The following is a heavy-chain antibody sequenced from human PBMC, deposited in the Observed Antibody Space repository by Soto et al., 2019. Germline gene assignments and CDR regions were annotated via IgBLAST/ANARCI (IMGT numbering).Heavy chain of an antibody. V-gene: IGHV3-66*01. Sequence: PGGSLRLSCAASGFTVSSNYMSWVRQAPGKGLEWISLIYSGGSTYYADSVKGRFTISRDNSKNTLYLQMNSLRAEDTAVYYCARDTYYYYYMDVWGKGTTVTVSS. J-gene: IGHJ6*03. CDR1: GFTVSSNY. CDR2: IYSGGST. CDR3: ARDTYYYYYMDV.